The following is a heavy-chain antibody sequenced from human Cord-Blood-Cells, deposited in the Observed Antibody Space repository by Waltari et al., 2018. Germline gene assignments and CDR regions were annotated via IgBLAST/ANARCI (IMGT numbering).Heavy chain of an antibody. V-gene: IGHV4-34*01. Sequence: QVQLQQWGAGLLKPSETLSLTCAVYGGSFSGYYWSWIRQPPGQGLEWIGEINHSGSTNYNPSLKSRVTIAVDTSKNQFSLKLSSVTAADTAVYYCAREHDAFDIWGQGTMVTDSS. J-gene: IGHJ3*02. CDR2: INHSGST. CDR1: GGSFSGYY. D-gene: IGHD1-1*01. CDR3: AREHDAFDI.